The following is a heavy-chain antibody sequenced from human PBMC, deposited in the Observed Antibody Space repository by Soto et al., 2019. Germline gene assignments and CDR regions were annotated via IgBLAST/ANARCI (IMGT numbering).Heavy chain of an antibody. CDR2: IYYSGST. CDR3: ARVDTAMPSRLGYFDY. V-gene: IGHV4-59*01. Sequence: QVQLQESGPGLVKPSETLSLTCTVSGGSISSYYWSWIRQPPGKGLEWIGYIYYSGSTNYNPSLKGRVTISVDTSKNQFSLKLSSVTAADTAVYYCARVDTAMPSRLGYFDYWGQGTLVTVSS. J-gene: IGHJ4*02. CDR1: GGSISSYY. D-gene: IGHD5-18*01.